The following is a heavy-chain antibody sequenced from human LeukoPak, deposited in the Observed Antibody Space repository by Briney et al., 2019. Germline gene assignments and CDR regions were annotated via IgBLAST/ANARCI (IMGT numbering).Heavy chain of an antibody. CDR1: GVSFSGYY. V-gene: IGHV4-59*01. J-gene: IGHJ4*02. D-gene: IGHD6-13*01. CDR3: VKTAGRDGLAPPY. CDR2: VYHSGIT. Sequence: SETLSLTCAVYGVSFSGYYWSWIRQPPGKGLEWIGYVYHSGITNYNPSLKSRVTISIDTSKNQFSLKLNSVTAADTAVYYCVKTAGRDGLAPPYRGQGTLVTVSS.